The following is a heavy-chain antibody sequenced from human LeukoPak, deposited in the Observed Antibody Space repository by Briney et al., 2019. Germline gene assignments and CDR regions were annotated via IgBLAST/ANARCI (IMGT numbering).Heavy chain of an antibody. Sequence: PGGCLRLLYAASGFTCSSYWMHWVRQAPGKGPLWVSHINGDGSTTNYADSVKGRFTISRDNAKNTLYLQMNSLRAEDTAVYYCAEAASVRGVSYCGRGTLVTASS. CDR1: GFTCSSYW. J-gene: IGHJ4*02. D-gene: IGHD3-10*01. CDR2: INGDGSTT. CDR3: AEAASVRGVSY. V-gene: IGHV3-74*01.